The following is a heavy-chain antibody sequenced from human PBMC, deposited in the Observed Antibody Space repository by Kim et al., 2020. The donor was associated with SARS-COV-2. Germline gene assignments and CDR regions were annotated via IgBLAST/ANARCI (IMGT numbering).Heavy chain of an antibody. CDR1: GYNFANFW. CDR2: IYPGDSHT. V-gene: IGHV5-51*01. CDR3: ARRESWNCDASFAL. J-gene: IGHJ3*01. Sequence: GESLKISCRGSGYNFANFWIAWLRHMPGKGPEWMGIIYPGDSHTTYRPSFQGQVTISADKSVSAAYLQWSSLNGSDTGMYYCARRESWNCDASFALWGQGTMLTVSS. D-gene: IGHD1-7*01.